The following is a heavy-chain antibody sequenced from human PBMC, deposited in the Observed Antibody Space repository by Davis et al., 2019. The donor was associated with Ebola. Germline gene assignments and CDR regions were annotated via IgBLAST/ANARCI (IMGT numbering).Heavy chain of an antibody. CDR3: ARYRGSLVASVRYGMDV. J-gene: IGHJ6*02. Sequence: PSETLSLTCTVSGGNMNSHHWTWIRQSPGKGLEWIGHIYNSGTTKYNSAIKSRVSMSIDTSKNQFSLKVTSVIAADTAVYYCARYRGSLVASVRYGMDVWGQGTTVTVSS. V-gene: IGHV4-4*09. D-gene: IGHD2-21*01. CDR1: GGNMNSHH. CDR2: IYNSGTT.